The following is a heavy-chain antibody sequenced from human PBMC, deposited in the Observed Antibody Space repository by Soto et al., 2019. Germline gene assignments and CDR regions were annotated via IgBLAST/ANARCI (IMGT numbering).Heavy chain of an antibody. Sequence: QLQLQESGPGLVKPSETLSLTCTVSGGSITISDYYWGWIRQPPGKGLEWIGSVYYTGSTYYNPSLKSRVTISVDTSKNQFSLKLRSVTAADTAVYYCARHSSASLLPYFDYWGQGTLVTVSS. CDR3: ARHSSASLLPYFDY. D-gene: IGHD6-6*01. J-gene: IGHJ4*02. CDR1: GGSITISDYY. CDR2: VYYTGST. V-gene: IGHV4-39*01.